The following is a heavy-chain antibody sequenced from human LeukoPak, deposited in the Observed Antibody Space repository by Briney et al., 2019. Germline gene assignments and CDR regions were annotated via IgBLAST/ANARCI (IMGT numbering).Heavy chain of an antibody. V-gene: IGHV4-59*12. D-gene: IGHD2-15*01. Sequence: SETLSLTCTVSGGSISSYYWSWIRQPPGKGLEWIGYIYYSGSTNYNPSLKSRVTISVDTSKNQFSLKLSSVTAADTAVYYCARVAAKTVDYWGQGTLVTVSS. CDR3: ARVAAKTVDY. J-gene: IGHJ4*02. CDR1: GGSISSYY. CDR2: IYYSGST.